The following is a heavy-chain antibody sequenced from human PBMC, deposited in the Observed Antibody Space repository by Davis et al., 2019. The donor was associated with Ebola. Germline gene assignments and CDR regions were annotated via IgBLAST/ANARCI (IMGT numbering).Heavy chain of an antibody. D-gene: IGHD4-11*01. CDR3: AIGVRGSLEPNDYSDYGDGVFDS. CDR2: LGGSGSKT. CDR1: GFTFSNYA. J-gene: IGHJ4*02. V-gene: IGHV3-23*01. Sequence: PGGSLRLSCAASGFTFSNYAMSWVRQAPGKGLEWVSALGGSGSKTYYADSVKGRFTISRDNAKNTLDLQMNSLRGEDTAGYYCAIGVRGSLEPNDYSDYGDGVFDSWGLGTLVTVSS.